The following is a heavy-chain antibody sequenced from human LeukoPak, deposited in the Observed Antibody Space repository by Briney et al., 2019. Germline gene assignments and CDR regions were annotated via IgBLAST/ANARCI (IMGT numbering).Heavy chain of an antibody. CDR1: GFTFSIYG. J-gene: IGHJ4*02. CDR3: ARYGTM. CDR2: IRYEGSNK. V-gene: IGHV3-30*02. Sequence: GGSLRLSCAPSGFTFSIYGMHWVRHAPGKGLEWVAFIRYEGSNKCYTDSVKGRFTISRDNSKHTLYLQMSSLIAEDTAVYYCARYGTMWGQGTLVTVS. D-gene: IGHD4/OR15-4a*01.